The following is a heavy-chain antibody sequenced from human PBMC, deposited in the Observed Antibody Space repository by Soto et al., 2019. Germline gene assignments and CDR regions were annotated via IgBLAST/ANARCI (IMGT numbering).Heavy chain of an antibody. V-gene: IGHV3-11*01. Sequence: QVQLVESGGGLVKPGGSLRLSCAASGFTFSDYYMTWVRQAPGQGLEWLSYISSLISTMYYADSVKGRFTISRDNTKNTLYLQMNRLRAEDTAVYYCARESRRVGADSRGVLVDYWGQGSLVTVSS. J-gene: IGHJ4*01. CDR1: GFTFSDYY. CDR3: ARESRRVGADSRGVLVDY. D-gene: IGHD2-21*02. CDR2: ISSLISTM.